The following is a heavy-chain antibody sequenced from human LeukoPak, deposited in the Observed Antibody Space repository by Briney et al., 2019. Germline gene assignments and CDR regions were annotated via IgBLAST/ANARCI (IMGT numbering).Heavy chain of an antibody. Sequence: ASVKVSCKASGGTFSSYAIRWVRPAPGQGLAWMGRIIPILGIANYAQKFQGRVTITADKSTSTAYMELSSLRSEDTAVYYCCVQLDTLMPFDLWGRGTLVTVSS. CDR1: GGTFSSYA. D-gene: IGHD4-4*01. CDR3: CVQLDTLMPFDL. J-gene: IGHJ2*01. V-gene: IGHV1-69*04. CDR2: IIPILGIA.